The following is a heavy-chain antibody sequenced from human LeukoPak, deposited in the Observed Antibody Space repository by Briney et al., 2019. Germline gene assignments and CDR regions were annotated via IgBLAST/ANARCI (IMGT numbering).Heavy chain of an antibody. D-gene: IGHD5-12*01. CDR3: ARGDGYSGYDEFDY. V-gene: IGHV3-48*02. CDR1: GFTFSSYA. J-gene: IGHJ4*02. Sequence: GGSLRLSCAASGFTFSSYAMSWVRQAPGKGLEWLSYISSGSSIIYYADSVKGRFTISRDTAKNSLYLQMNSLRDEDTAVYYCARGDGYSGYDEFDYWGQGTLVTVSS. CDR2: ISSGSSII.